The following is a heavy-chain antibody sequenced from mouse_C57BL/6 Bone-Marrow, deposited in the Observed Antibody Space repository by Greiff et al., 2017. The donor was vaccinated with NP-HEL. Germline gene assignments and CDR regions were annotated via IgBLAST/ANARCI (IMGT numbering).Heavy chain of an antibody. CDR2: IRSKSNNYAT. D-gene: IGHD1-1*01. J-gene: IGHJ1*03. V-gene: IGHV10-1*01. CDR1: GFSFNTYA. Sequence: EAGGGLVQPKGSLKLSCAASGFSFNTYAMNWVRQAPGKGLEWVARIRSKSNNYATYYADSVKDRFTISRDDSESMLYLQMNNLKTEDTAMYYCVSYYYGSSYGYFDVWGTGTTVTVSS. CDR3: VSYYYGSSYGYFDV.